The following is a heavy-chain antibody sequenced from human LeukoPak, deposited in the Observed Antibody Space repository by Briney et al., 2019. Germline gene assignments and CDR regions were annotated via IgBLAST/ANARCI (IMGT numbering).Heavy chain of an antibody. V-gene: IGHV3-23*01. D-gene: IGHD6-13*01. J-gene: IGHJ4*02. CDR3: AKRDRGAAGTRWYYFDY. CDR1: GFTFSSYA. CDR2: LTGSGSST. Sequence: GSLRLSCAASGFTFSSYAMSWVRQAPGKGLEWVSSLTGSGSSTYYADSVKGRLTISRDNSKNTLYLQMNSLRAEDTAVYYCAKRDRGAAGTRWYYFDYWGQGTLVTVSS.